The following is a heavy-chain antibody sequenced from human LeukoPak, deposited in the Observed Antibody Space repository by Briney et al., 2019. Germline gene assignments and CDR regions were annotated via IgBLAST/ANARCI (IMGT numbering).Heavy chain of an antibody. CDR2: INTGGST. J-gene: IGHJ3*02. D-gene: IGHD3-22*01. CDR3: ARAEYYENRGGDVFDM. Sequence: SETLSLTCTVSGGSITSYYWSRIGQPAGQGREWSGHINTGGSTNDNPTLNSRVTMSVDRSKNQLSLKLSPVTAADTAVYYWARAEYYENRGGDVFDMWGQGTMVTVSS. V-gene: IGHV4-4*07. CDR1: GGSITSYY.